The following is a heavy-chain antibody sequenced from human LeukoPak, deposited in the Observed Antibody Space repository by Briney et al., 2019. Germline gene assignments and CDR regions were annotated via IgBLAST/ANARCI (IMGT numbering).Heavy chain of an antibody. CDR1: GFTFSSYG. V-gene: IGHV3-23*01. D-gene: IGHD1-26*01. CDR3: AKDLTSGSYYFDY. CDR2: ISGSGGST. Sequence: GGSLRLSCAASGFTFSSYGMSWVRQAPGKGLEWVSAISGSGGSTYYADSVKGRFTISRDNSKNTLYLQMSSLRAEDTAVYYCAKDLTSGSYYFDYWGQGTLVTVSS. J-gene: IGHJ4*02.